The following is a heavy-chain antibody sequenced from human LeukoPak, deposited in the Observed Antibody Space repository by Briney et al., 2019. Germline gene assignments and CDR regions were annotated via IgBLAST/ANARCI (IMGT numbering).Heavy chain of an antibody. J-gene: IGHJ3*02. V-gene: IGHV1-46*01. CDR1: GYTFTSYY. CDR2: INPSGGST. Sequence: ASVKVSCKASGYTFTSYYMHWVRQAPGQGLEWMGIINPSGGSTSYAQKFQGRVTMTEDTSTDTAYMELSSLRSEDTAVYYCATEGQGRGVKRVEAFDIWGQGTMVTVSS. D-gene: IGHD3-10*01. CDR3: ATEGQGRGVKRVEAFDI.